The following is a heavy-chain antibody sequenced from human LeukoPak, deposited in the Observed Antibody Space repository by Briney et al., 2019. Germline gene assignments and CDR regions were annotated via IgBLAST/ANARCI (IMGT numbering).Heavy chain of an antibody. CDR1: GGSISSHY. CDR3: ARVRAYSDFVGNFDL. CDR2: IWATGST. V-gene: IGHV4-4*07. Sequence: RPSETLSLTCTVSGGSISSHYWSWLRQPAGKRLEWIGRIWATGSTVDNPSFRSRLTLSIDRSKRQLSLKLTSMTAADSAVYYCARVRAYSDFVGNFDLWGHGIPVTVSS. D-gene: IGHD4-11*01. J-gene: IGHJ2*01.